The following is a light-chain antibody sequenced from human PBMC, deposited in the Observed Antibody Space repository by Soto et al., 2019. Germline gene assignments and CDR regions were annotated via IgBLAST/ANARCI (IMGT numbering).Light chain of an antibody. CDR1: EDVSSK. CDR2: DAS. J-gene: IGKJ1*01. Sequence: IFMTQSPATLSVSPGGIATLSCRASEDVSSKLAWYQQKPGLPPRLVIYDASTRATGIPGRFSGSVSGKDFTLTSSGLQSEDFAIYYCLQYDTWPPGTFGQWTKVEI. CDR3: LQYDTWPPGT. V-gene: IGKV3-15*01.